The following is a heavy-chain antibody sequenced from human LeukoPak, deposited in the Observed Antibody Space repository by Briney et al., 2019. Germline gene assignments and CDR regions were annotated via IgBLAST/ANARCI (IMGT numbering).Heavy chain of an antibody. Sequence: GGSLRLSCAASGFTFSAYAISWVRQAPGKGLEWVSAISGSGGITYYADSVKGRFTISRGNSKNTLYLQMNSLRAEDTAVYYCGKTTVGYSSGQKPAWPVDYWGQGTLVTVSS. D-gene: IGHD5-18*01. CDR3: GKTTVGYSSGQKPAWPVDY. CDR2: ISGSGGIT. V-gene: IGHV3-23*01. CDR1: GFTFSAYA. J-gene: IGHJ4*02.